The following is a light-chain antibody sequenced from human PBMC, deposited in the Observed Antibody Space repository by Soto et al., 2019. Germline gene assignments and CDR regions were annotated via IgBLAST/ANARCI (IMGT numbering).Light chain of an antibody. V-gene: IGKV3-20*01. CDR3: QQYGSSGT. CDR1: QSVSSSY. CDR2: GAS. J-gene: IGKJ1*01. Sequence: EVVLTQSPGTLSWSPGERATLSCRASQSVSSSYAAWYQQKPGQAPRLLIFGASSRSSGIPYRISGSGSGTDFTLTISRLEPEDFAVYYCQQYGSSGTFGQGTKVDTK.